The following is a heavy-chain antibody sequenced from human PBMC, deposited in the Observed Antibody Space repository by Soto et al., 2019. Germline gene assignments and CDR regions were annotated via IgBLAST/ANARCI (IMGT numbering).Heavy chain of an antibody. V-gene: IGHV1-69*01. J-gene: IGHJ6*02. Sequence: QVQLVQCGAEVKKPGSSVKFSCTASGGTFSSYAISWVRQAPGQGLEWMGVIIPIVGTANYAQKFQGRVTISAYESTITAYMELSSLRSEDTAVYYYASTYSRSWYGVNYYGMDVWGQGTTVTVSS. CDR1: GGTFSSYA. CDR2: IIPIVGTA. CDR3: ASTYSRSWYGVNYYGMDV. D-gene: IGHD6-13*01.